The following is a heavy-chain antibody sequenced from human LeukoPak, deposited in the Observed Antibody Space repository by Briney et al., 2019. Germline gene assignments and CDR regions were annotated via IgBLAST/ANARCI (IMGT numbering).Heavy chain of an antibody. CDR3: ALNWGNDF. Sequence: GGSLRLSCAASGFTFSSYAMSWVRQAPGKGLEWVSAISNSGGSTFYADYVRGRFTISRDNSKNTLYLQMNSLRAEDTAVYYCALNWGNDFWGQGTLVTVSS. CDR1: GFTFSSYA. D-gene: IGHD7-27*01. CDR2: ISNSGGST. J-gene: IGHJ4*02. V-gene: IGHV3-23*01.